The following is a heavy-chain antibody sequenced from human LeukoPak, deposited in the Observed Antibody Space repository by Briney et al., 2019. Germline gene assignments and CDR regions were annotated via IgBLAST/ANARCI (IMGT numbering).Heavy chain of an antibody. CDR2: VYPAGSNI. V-gene: IGHV5-51*01. CDR3: ARRKFSDTWFDP. D-gene: IGHD1-14*01. CDR1: EYDFANYW. J-gene: IGHJ5*02. Sequence: GESLRISFKGSEYDFANYWIGWGRPMPGKGLEWMGIVYPAGSNIHYSPSFQGQVTMSVDRSISTAYLQWTSLKASDTAMYFCARRKFSDTWFDPWGQGTLVTVSS.